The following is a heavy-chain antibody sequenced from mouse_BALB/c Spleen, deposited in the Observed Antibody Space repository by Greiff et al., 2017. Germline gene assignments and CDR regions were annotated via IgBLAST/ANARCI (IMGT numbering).Heavy chain of an antibody. CDR3: ARSPTPAWFAY. Sequence: VQLQQSGAELVKPGASVKLSCTASGFNIKDTYMHWVKQRPEQGLEWIGRIDPANGNTKYDPKFQGKATITADTSSNTAYLQLSSLTSEDTAVYYCARSPTPAWFAYWGQGTLGTVAA. J-gene: IGHJ3*01. CDR2: IDPANGNT. CDR1: GFNIKDTY. V-gene: IGHV14-3*02. D-gene: IGHD4-1*02.